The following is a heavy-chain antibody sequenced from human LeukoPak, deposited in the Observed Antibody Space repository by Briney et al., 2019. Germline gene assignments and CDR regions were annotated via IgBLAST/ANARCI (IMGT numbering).Heavy chain of an antibody. CDR3: TRVGYCASTGCYTGVAPFDY. D-gene: IGHD2-2*02. V-gene: IGHV3-48*03. J-gene: IGHJ4*02. CDR1: GFTFSSYE. Sequence: GGSLRLSCAASGFTFSSYEMNWVRQAPGKGLEGVSYISSSGSTIYYADSVKGRFTISRDNAKNSLYLQMNSLRAEDTAVYYCTRVGYCASTGCYTGVAPFDYWGQGTLVTVSS. CDR2: ISSSGSTI.